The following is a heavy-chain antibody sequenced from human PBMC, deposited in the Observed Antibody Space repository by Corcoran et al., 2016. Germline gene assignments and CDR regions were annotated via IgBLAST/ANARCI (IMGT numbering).Heavy chain of an antibody. CDR1: GFTFSSYS. V-gene: IGHV3-21*01. CDR3: ARDRCSGGACYSGHY. D-gene: IGHD2-15*01. J-gene: IGHJ4*02. CDR2: ISSTSTYI. Sequence: EVQQVESGGGLVKPGGSLRLSCAASGFTFSSYSMNWVRQAPGKGLEWLSSISSTSTYIYYADSVKGRFTISRDNAKNSLYLQMNSLRAEDTAVYYCARDRCSGGACYSGHYWGQGTLVTVSS.